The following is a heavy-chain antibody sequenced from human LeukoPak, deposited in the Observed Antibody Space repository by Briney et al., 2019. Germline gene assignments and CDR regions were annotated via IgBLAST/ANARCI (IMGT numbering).Heavy chain of an antibody. J-gene: IGHJ3*02. Sequence: GESLKISCKGSGYSFSNNWIGWVRQMPRKGLEWMGIIYPGDSETRYSPPFQGQVTISADKSINTAYLQWSRLRASDTAMYYCGRQGYCSGGICSAAFDIWGQGTMVTVSS. CDR3: GRQGYCSGGICSAAFDI. CDR2: IYPGDSET. D-gene: IGHD2-15*01. CDR1: GYSFSNNW. V-gene: IGHV5-51*01.